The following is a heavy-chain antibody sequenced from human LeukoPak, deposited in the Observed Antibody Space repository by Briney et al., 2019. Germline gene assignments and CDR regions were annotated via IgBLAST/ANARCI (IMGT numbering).Heavy chain of an antibody. CDR3: ANGHCTNGVCYPYYYYYMDV. D-gene: IGHD2-8*01. V-gene: IGHV3-30*18. CDR2: ISYDGSNK. J-gene: IGHJ6*03. Sequence: GRSLRLSCAASGFTFSSYGMHWVRQAPGKGLEWVAVISYDGSNKYYADSVKGRFTISRDNSKNTLYLQMNSLRAEDTAVYYCANGHCTNGVCYPYYYYYMDVWGKGTTVTVSS. CDR1: GFTFSSYG.